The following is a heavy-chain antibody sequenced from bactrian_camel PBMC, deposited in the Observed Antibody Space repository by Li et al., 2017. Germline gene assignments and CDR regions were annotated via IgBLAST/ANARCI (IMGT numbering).Heavy chain of an antibody. CDR2: IEEGGTT. V-gene: IGHV3S53*01. Sequence: VQLVESGGGSVQAGGSLRLSCVVSRYSTSTYTRYCMGWFRQVPDKEREGVARIEEGGTTIYADSVKGRFTISRDNARNTLYLQMNSLKPEDTSMYCCAADPGRCPETFAFEFRPGSYLYRGQGTQVTVS. CDR1: RYSTSTYTRYC. CDR3: AADPGRCPETFAFEFRPGSYLY. D-gene: IGHD1*01. J-gene: IGHJ4*01.